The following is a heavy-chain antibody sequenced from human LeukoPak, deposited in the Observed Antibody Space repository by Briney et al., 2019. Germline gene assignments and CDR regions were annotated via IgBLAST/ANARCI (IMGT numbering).Heavy chain of an antibody. D-gene: IGHD3-22*01. V-gene: IGHV4-34*01. CDR2: INHSGST. J-gene: IGHJ4*02. CDR1: GGSFSGYY. CDR3: ARVLHSYYYDSSGYYYGSFDY. Sequence: SETLSLTCAVYGGSFSGYYWSWIRQPPGKGLEWIGEINHSGSTNYNPSLKSRVTISVDTSKNQFSLKLSSVTAADTAVYYCARVLHSYYYDSSGYYYGSFDYWGQGTLVTVSS.